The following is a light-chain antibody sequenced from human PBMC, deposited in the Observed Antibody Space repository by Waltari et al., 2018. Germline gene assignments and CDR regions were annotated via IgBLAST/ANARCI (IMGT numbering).Light chain of an antibody. CDR3: QVWDSSSVHVV. J-gene: IGLJ2*01. CDR1: NIGSKS. Sequence: SYVLTQPPSVSVAPGKTARITCGGNNIGSKSVHWYQQKPGQAPVLVIFDDTDRPSGIPAQVSGSNSGKTATLTISRVEAGDEADYYCQVWDSSSVHVVFGGGTKLTVL. CDR2: DDT. V-gene: IGLV3-21*04.